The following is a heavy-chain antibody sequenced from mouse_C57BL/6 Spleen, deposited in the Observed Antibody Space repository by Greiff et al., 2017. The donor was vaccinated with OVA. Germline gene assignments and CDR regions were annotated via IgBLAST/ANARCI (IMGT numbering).Heavy chain of an antibody. CDR2: IWSGGST. V-gene: IGHV2-2*01. J-gene: IGHJ4*01. CDR3: ARNSGSSYGYAMDY. CDR1: GFSLTSYG. Sequence: VQLQQSGPGLVQPSQSLSITCTVSGFSLTSYGVHWVRQSPGKGLEWLGVIWSGGSTDYNAAFISRLSISKDNSKSQVFFNMNRLQADDTAIYYGARNSGSSYGYAMDYWGQGASVTVAS. D-gene: IGHD1-1*01.